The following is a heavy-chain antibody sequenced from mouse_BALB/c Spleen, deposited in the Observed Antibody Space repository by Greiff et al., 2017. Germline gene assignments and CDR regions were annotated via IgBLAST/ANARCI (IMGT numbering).Heavy chain of an antibody. CDR1: GYTFTSYW. Sequence: QVQLKQSGAELAKPGASVKMSCKASGYTFTSYWMHWVKQRPGQGLEWIGYINPSTGYTEYNQKFKDKATLTADKSSSTAYMQLSSLTSEDSAVYYCARDGGYYVAWFAYWGQGTLVTVSA. J-gene: IGHJ3*01. V-gene: IGHV1-7*01. CDR3: ARDGGYYVAWFAY. CDR2: INPSTGYT. D-gene: IGHD2-3*01.